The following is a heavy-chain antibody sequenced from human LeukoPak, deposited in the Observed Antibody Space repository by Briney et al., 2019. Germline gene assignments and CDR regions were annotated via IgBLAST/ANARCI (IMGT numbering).Heavy chain of an antibody. J-gene: IGHJ4*02. V-gene: IGHV4-34*01. CDR3: ARGPRGATCRN. D-gene: IGHD1-26*01. Sequence: SETLSLTCAVYGGSFSGYYWSWIRQPPGKRLEWIGEINHSGSTNYNPSLKSRVTISVDTSKNQFSLKLSSVTAADTAVYYCARGPRGATCRNWGQGALVTVSS. CDR2: INHSGST. CDR1: GGSFSGYY.